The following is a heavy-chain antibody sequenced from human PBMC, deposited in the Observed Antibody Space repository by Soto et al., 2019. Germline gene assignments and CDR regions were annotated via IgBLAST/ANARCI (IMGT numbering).Heavy chain of an antibody. J-gene: IGHJ5*02. CDR3: ARENSWYGRGWFDP. D-gene: IGHD6-13*01. CDR1: GGTFSSYA. CDR2: IIPIFGTA. Sequence: QVQLVQSGAEVKKPGSSVKVSCKASGGTFSSYAISWVRQAPGQGLEWMGGIIPIFGTANYAQKFQGRVTMTADESTSTAYMELSSLRSEDTAVYYCARENSWYGRGWFDPWGQGTLVTVSS. V-gene: IGHV1-69*01.